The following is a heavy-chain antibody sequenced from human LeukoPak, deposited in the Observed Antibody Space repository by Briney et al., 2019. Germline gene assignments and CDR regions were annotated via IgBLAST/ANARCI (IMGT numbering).Heavy chain of an antibody. D-gene: IGHD5-12*01. CDR1: GYTFTGYY. J-gene: IGHJ4*02. Sequence: ASVKVSCKASGYTFTGYYMHWVRQAPGQGLEWMGWINPNSGGTNYAQKFQGRVTMTRDTSISTAYMELSRLRSDDTAVYYCARVRYSGYDRNIDYWGQGTLATVSS. CDR3: ARVRYSGYDRNIDY. V-gene: IGHV1-2*02. CDR2: INPNSGGT.